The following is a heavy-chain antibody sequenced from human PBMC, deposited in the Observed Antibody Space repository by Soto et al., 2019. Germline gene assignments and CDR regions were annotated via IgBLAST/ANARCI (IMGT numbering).Heavy chain of an antibody. V-gene: IGHV3-21*01. CDR2: ISSSSSYI. D-gene: IGHD3-22*01. CDR3: ARSDYYDSSGPARY. CDR1: GFTFSNAW. Sequence: PGGSLRLSCAASGFTFSNAWMSWVRQAPGKGLEWVSSISSSSSYIYYADSVKGRFTISRDNAKNSLYLQMNSLRAEDTAVYYCARSDYYDSSGPARYWGQGTLVTVSS. J-gene: IGHJ4*02.